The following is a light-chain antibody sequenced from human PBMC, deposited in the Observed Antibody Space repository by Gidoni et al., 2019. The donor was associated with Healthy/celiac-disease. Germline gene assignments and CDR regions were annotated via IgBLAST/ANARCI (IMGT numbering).Light chain of an antibody. V-gene: IGKV3-11*01. CDR1: QSVSSY. J-gene: IGKJ3*01. CDR3: QQRSNWAAT. Sequence: EIVLTQSPATLSLSPGERATLSCRASQSVSSYLAWYQQKPGQAPRLLIYDASNRATGIPARFSGSGSGTDFTLTISSLEPEDFAVYYCQQRSNWAATFXPXTKVDIK. CDR2: DAS.